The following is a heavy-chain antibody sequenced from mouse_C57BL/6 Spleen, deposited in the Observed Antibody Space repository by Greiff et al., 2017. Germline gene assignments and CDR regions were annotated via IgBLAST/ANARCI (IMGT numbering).Heavy chain of an antibody. D-gene: IGHD6-5*01. CDR2: IYPSDSET. Sequence: QVQLQQSGAELVRPGSSVKLSCKASGYTFTSYWMDWVKQRPGQGLEWIGNIYPSDSETHYNQKFKDKATLTVDKSSSTAYMQLSSLTSEDSAGYYCARESLPGAMDYWGQGTSVTVSS. J-gene: IGHJ4*01. CDR3: ARESLPGAMDY. CDR1: GYTFTSYW. V-gene: IGHV1-61*01.